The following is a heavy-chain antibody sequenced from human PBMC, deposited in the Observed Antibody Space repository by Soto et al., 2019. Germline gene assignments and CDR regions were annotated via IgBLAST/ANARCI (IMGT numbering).Heavy chain of an antibody. CDR2: ISYDGSNK. CDR1: GFTFSSYA. Sequence: QVQLVESGGGVVQPGRSLRLSCAASGFTFSSYAMHWVRQAPGKGLEWVAVISYDGSNKYYADSVKGRFTISRDNSKNTLYLQMNSLRAEDTAVYYCARERLRDGYYYDYCGQGTLVTVSS. D-gene: IGHD5-12*01. J-gene: IGHJ4*02. V-gene: IGHV3-30-3*01. CDR3: ARERLRDGYYYDY.